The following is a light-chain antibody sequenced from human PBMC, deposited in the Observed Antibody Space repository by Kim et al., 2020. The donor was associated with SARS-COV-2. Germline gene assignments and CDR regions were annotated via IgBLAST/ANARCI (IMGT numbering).Light chain of an antibody. CDR1: SSNIGTGYD. CDR3: QSYDSSLSGSV. CDR2: ANT. J-gene: IGLJ2*01. V-gene: IGLV1-40*01. Sequence: QRVTISCTGSSSNIGTGYDVHWYQQLPGTAPKLLIYANTNRPSGVPDRFSASKSGTSASLAITGLQAEDEADYYCQSYDSSLSGSVFGGGTQLTVL.